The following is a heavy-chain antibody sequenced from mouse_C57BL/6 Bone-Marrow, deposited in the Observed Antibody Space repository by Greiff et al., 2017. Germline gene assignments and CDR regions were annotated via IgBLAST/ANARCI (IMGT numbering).Heavy chain of an antibody. J-gene: IGHJ3*01. CDR1: GYTFTSYW. Sequence: VKLQQPGAELVTPGASVKLSCKASGYTFTSYWMHWVKQRPGQGLEWIGEIVPSDSYTNYNQKFKGKSTFTVDTSSSPAYMQLSSLTSEDSAFYYWARGDLLCYLRAYWGQGTLVTVSA. D-gene: IGHD2-1*01. V-gene: IGHV1-69*01. CDR3: ARGDLLCYLRAY. CDR2: IVPSDSYT.